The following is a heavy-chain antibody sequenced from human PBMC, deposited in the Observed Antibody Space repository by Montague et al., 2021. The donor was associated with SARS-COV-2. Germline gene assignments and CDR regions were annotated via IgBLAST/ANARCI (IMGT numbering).Heavy chain of an antibody. CDR3: AKGGRGRGSNGAAGFDY. CDR1: GFIFSSYA. CDR2: ISGSGTST. D-gene: IGHD1-26*01. Sequence: SLRLSCAASGFIFSSYAMSWVRQAPGKGLEWVSTISGSGTSTSNADSVKGRFTTSRDNSKNTLYLQMNSLGAEDTALYYCAKGGRGRGSNGAAGFDYWGQGTLVTVSS. V-gene: IGHV3-23*01. J-gene: IGHJ4*02.